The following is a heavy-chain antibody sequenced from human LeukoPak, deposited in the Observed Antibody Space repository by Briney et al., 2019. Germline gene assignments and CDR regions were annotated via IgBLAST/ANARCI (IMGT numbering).Heavy chain of an antibody. J-gene: IGHJ5*02. CDR1: GYTLTDYY. D-gene: IGHD3-16*01. V-gene: IGHV1-2*02. CDR3: ARVEGGSFWLDP. Sequence: ASVKVSCKASGYTLTDYYMHWVRQAPGQGLEWMGWINPNSGDTNYAQKFQGRVTMTRDTSISTAYMELSSLRSDDTAVYYCARVEGGSFWLDPWGQGTLVTVSS. CDR2: INPNSGDT.